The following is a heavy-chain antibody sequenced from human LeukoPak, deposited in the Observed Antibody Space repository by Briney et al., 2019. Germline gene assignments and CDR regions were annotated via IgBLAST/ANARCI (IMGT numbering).Heavy chain of an antibody. V-gene: IGHV3-73*01. CDR2: IRSKANSCAT. CDR3: TRLAPASVVVVAAPYYYYGMDV. J-gene: IGHJ6*02. D-gene: IGHD2-15*01. Sequence: GGSLRLSCAASGFTFSGSAMHWVRQASGKGLEWVGRIRSKANSCATAYAASVKGRFTISRDDSKNTAYLQMNSLKTEDTAVYYCTRLAPASVVVVAAPYYYYGMDVWGQGTTVTVSS. CDR1: GFTFSGSA.